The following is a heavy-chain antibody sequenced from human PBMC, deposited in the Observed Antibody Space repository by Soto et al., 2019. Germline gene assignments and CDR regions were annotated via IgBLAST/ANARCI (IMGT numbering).Heavy chain of an antibody. Sequence: ESGGGLVQPGGSLRLSCAASGFTISSNAMYWVRQAPGKGLEWVSGISDRGDTTHYADSVKGRFTISRDTSKNTLYLQLNTLRADDTTVYSCAKDKPGTTSFDYWGQGTLVTVSS. CDR1: GFTISSNA. CDR2: ISDRGDTT. J-gene: IGHJ4*02. V-gene: IGHV3-23*01. D-gene: IGHD1-1*01. CDR3: AKDKPGTTSFDY.